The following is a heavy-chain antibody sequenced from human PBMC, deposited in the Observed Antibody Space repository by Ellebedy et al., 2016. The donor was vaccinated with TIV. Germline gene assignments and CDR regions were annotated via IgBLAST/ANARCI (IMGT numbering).Heavy chain of an antibody. CDR2: IYPRDSDT. Sequence: KVSCKGSGYSFTNYWIGWVRQMPGKGLEWVGIIYPRDSDTRYSPSFQGQVTISTYNSISTAYLQWSSLKASDTAMYYCARRPDTAVDNWGQGTLVTVSS. D-gene: IGHD5-18*01. J-gene: IGHJ4*02. V-gene: IGHV5-51*01. CDR1: GYSFTNYW. CDR3: ARRPDTAVDN.